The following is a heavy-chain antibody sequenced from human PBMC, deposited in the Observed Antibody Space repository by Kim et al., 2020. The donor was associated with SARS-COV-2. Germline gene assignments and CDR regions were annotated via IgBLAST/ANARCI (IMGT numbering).Heavy chain of an antibody. CDR1: GFTFRTYW. J-gene: IGHJ5*01. Sequence: GGYLRLSCAASGFTFRTYWMTWVRQAPGKGLEWVANINQDGGAKYYVDSVKGRFTISRDNSRNSLYLQMNSLRGEDTAMYYCARDAVATGFFDSGVQGTL. CDR3: ARDAVATGFFDS. V-gene: IGHV3-7*01. D-gene: IGHD5-12*01. CDR2: INQDGGAK.